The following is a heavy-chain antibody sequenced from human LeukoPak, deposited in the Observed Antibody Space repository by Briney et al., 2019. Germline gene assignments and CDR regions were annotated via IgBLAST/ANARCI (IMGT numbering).Heavy chain of an antibody. Sequence: ASVKVSCKASGYAFTSYDINWVRQATGHGLEWMGWMNPNSGGTNYAQKFQGRVTMTRDTSIGTAYMELSRLRSDDTAVYYCARGYGSESYYYYWGQGTLVTVSS. V-gene: IGHV1-2*02. D-gene: IGHD3-10*01. J-gene: IGHJ4*02. CDR3: ARGYGSESYYYY. CDR1: GYAFTSYD. CDR2: MNPNSGGT.